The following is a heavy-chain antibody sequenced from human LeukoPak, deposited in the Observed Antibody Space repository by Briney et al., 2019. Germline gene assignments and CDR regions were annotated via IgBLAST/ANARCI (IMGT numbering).Heavy chain of an antibody. CDR3: ARSGGSSWYTSLYY. CDR2: IIPMVGTT. D-gene: IGHD6-13*01. V-gene: IGHV1-69*04. Sequence: GSSVTVSCKASGGSFRNKVVSWVRQAPGQGREWVGRIIPMVGTTDYAQKFQGRVTITADKATNTAYMEVRDLRSDGTGVYYCARSGGSSWYTSLYYWGQGTLVTVSS. J-gene: IGHJ4*02. CDR1: GGSFRNKV.